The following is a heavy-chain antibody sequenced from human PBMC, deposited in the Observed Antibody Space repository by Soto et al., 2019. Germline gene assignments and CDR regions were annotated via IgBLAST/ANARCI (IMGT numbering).Heavy chain of an antibody. J-gene: IGHJ6*02. CDR2: IIPIFGTA. CDR3: ARAEYSSGWYGSLVGQAPPPMRYGMDV. V-gene: IGHV1-69*13. Sequence: GASVKVSCKASGGTFSSYAISWVRQAPEQGLEWMGGIIPIFGTANYAQKFQGRVTITADESTSTAYMELSSLRSEDTAVYYCARAEYSSGWYGSLVGQAPPPMRYGMDVWGQGTTVTVSS. D-gene: IGHD6-19*01. CDR1: GGTFSSYA.